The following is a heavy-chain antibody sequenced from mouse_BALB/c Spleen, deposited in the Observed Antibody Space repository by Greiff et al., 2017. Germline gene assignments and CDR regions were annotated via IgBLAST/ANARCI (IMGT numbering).Heavy chain of an antibody. D-gene: IGHD1-3*01. Sequence: QVQLQQSGPGLVAPSQSLSITCTVSGFSLTGYGVNWVRQPPGKGLEWLGMIWGDGSTDYNSALKSRLSISKDNSKSQVFLKMNSLQTDDTARYYCAREGGIYYYAMDYWGQGTSVTVSS. CDR2: IWGDGST. V-gene: IGHV2-6-7*01. CDR3: AREGGIYYYAMDY. CDR1: GFSLTGYG. J-gene: IGHJ4*01.